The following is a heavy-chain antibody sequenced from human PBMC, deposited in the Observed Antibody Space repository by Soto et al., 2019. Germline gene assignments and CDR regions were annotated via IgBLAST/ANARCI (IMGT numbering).Heavy chain of an antibody. V-gene: IGHV3-73*02. CDR3: TSHAPEDMIRK. CDR1: GFTFSGSS. D-gene: IGHD2-15*01. CDR2: IRNKANSYAT. J-gene: IGHJ4*02. Sequence: EVQLVESGGGLVQPGGSLKLSCVASGFTFSGSSMHWVRQASGKGLEWVGRIRNKANSYATAYAASVKGRFTISRDDSNNKAYLQMNSLKTEDTDVYYCTSHAPEDMIRKWGQGTLVTVSS.